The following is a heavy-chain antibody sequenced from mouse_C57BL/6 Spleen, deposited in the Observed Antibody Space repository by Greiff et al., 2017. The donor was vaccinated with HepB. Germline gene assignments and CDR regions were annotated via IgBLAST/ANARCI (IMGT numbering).Heavy chain of an antibody. V-gene: IGHV1-77*01. Sequence: QVQLKESGAELVKPGASVKISCKASGYTFTDYYINWVKQRPGQGLEWIGKIDPGSGSTYYNEKFKGKATLTADKSSSTAYMQLSSLTSEDSAVYFCARWGVEGAMDYWGQVTSFTVSS. J-gene: IGHJ4*01. CDR3: ARWGVEGAMDY. D-gene: IGHD1-1*01. CDR2: IDPGSGST. CDR1: GYTFTDYY.